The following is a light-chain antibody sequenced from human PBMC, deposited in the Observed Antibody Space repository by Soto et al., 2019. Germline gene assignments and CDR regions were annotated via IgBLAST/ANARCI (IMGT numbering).Light chain of an antibody. J-gene: IGKJ1*01. CDR2: AAS. CDR3: QHYNSYSEA. V-gene: IGKV1-5*01. CDR1: QTVSRY. Sequence: DIQLTQSPSSLSASVGDTVTITCRASQTVSRYLNWYQQKPGKAPKLLIYAASSLQSGVPSRFSGSGSGTEFTLTISSLQPDDFATYYCQHYNSYSEAFGQGTKVDIK.